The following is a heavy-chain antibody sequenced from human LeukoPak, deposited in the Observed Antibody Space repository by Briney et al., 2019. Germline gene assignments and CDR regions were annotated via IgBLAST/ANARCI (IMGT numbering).Heavy chain of an antibody. CDR2: IYHSGST. D-gene: IGHD6-25*01. CDR1: GGSISSSNW. Sequence: SGTLSLTCAVSGGSISSSNWWSWVRQPPGKGLEWIGEIYHSGSTDYNPSLKSRVTISVDTSKNQFSLKLSSVTAADTAVYYCARGRLRGKWFDPWGQGTLVTVSS. CDR3: ARGRLRGKWFDP. J-gene: IGHJ5*02. V-gene: IGHV4-4*02.